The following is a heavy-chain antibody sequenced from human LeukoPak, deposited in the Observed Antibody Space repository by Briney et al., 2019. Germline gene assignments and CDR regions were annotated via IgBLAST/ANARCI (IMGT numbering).Heavy chain of an antibody. D-gene: IGHD3-10*01. Sequence: PGGSLRLSCTASGFTFGDYAMSWVRQAPGKGLEWVGFIRSKAYGGTTEYAASVKGRFTISRDDSKSIAYLQMNSLKTEDTAVYYCTTDPITMVRGVIKTAPGDAFDIWGQGTMVTVSS. J-gene: IGHJ3*02. CDR3: TTDPITMVRGVIKTAPGDAFDI. V-gene: IGHV3-49*04. CDR1: GFTFGDYA. CDR2: IRSKAYGGTT.